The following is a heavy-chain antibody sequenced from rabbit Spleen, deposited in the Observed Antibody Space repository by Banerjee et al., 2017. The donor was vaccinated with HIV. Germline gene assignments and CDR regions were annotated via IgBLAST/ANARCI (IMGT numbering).Heavy chain of an antibody. J-gene: IGHJ4*01. Sequence: QQQLEESGGGLVKPGGTLTLTCKASGVSFSGSYYMCWVRQAPGKGLELIGCIATGNGNTWFANWAKGRFTITRSTNLNTVTLQLNSLTAADTATYFCARSINWSNRGLNLWGQGTLVTVS. D-gene: IGHD1-1*01. V-gene: IGHV1S43*01. CDR3: ARSINWSNRGLNL. CDR1: GVSFSGSYY. CDR2: IATGNGNT.